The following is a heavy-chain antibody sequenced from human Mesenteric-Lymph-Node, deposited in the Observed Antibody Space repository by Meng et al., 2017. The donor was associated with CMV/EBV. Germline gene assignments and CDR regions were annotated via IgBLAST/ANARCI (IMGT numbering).Heavy chain of an antibody. V-gene: IGHV1-18*01. CDR1: GYTFTSYG. CDR2: ISAHNGNT. D-gene: IGHD4-23*01. Sequence: ASVKVSCKASGYTFTSYGISWVRQVPGQGLEWMGWISAHNGNTDYAQNLQGRVTITTDTSTSTTYMEVRSLRSDDTAVYYCARDTGPASVDYYYYYGMDVWGQGTTVTVSS. J-gene: IGHJ6*02. CDR3: ARDTGPASVDYYYYYGMDV.